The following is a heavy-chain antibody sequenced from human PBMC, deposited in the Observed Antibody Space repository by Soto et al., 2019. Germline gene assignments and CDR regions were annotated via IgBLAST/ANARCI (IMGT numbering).Heavy chain of an antibody. V-gene: IGHV1-69*02. J-gene: IGHJ1*01. CDR3: ARHPRGYSRFQH. CDR1: GGTFSSYT. CDR2: IIPILGIA. D-gene: IGHD5-18*01. Sequence: QVQLVQSGAEVKKPGSSVKVSCKASGGTFSSYTISWVRQAPGQGLEWMGRIIPILGIANYAQKFQGRATITADKSTSTAYMELRSLRSEDTAVYYCARHPRGYSRFQHWGQGTLVTVSS.